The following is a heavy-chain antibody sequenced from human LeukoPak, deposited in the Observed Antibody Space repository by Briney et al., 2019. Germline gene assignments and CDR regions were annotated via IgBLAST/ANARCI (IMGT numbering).Heavy chain of an antibody. Sequence: GGSLRLSCAASGFTFDDYAMHWVRQAPGKGLEWVSGIIWNTGSVGYADSVEGRFTISRDNAKNSLYLEMNNLRTEDTALYYCAKGSLSLATAPFNFWGQGTPVTVSS. CDR2: IIWNTGSV. J-gene: IGHJ4*02. V-gene: IGHV3-9*01. CDR3: AKGSLSLATAPFNF. CDR1: GFTFDDYA. D-gene: IGHD1-1*01.